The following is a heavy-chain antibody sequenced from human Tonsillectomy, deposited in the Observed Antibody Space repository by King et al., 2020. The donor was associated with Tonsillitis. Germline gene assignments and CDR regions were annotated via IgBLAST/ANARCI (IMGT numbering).Heavy chain of an antibody. CDR3: ARGEEVRYFDWLPVPLYYYYYGMDV. D-gene: IGHD3-9*01. V-gene: IGHV3-48*02. Sequence: VQLVESGGGLVQPGGSLRLSCAASGFTFSSYSMNWVRQAPGKGLEWVSYISSSSSTIYYADSVKGRFTISRDNAKNSLYLQMNSLRDEDTAVYYCARGEEVRYFDWLPVPLYYYYYGMDVWGQGTTVTVSS. J-gene: IGHJ6*02. CDR1: GFTFSSYS. CDR2: ISSSSSTI.